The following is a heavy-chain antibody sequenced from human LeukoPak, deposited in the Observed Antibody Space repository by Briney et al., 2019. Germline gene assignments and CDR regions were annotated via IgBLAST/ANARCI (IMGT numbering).Heavy chain of an antibody. CDR1: GFTFSSYS. D-gene: IGHD6-13*01. CDR3: ARDGPWKSSSWIRYYYYGMDV. V-gene: IGHV3-21*01. CDR2: ISSSSSYI. Sequence: GGSLRLSCAASGFTFSSYSMNWVCQAPGKGLEWVSSISSSSSYIYYADSVKGRFTISRDNAKNSLYLQMNSLRAEDTAVYHCARDGPWKSSSWIRYYYYGMDVWGQGTTVTVSS. J-gene: IGHJ6*02.